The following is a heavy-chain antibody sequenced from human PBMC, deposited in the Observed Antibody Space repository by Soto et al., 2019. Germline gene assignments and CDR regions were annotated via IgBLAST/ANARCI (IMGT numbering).Heavy chain of an antibody. Sequence: ASVKVSCKASGYTFSSYYMHWVRQAPGQGLEWMGIINPSGGSTSYAQKFQGRVTMTRDTSTSTVYMELSSLRSEDTAVYYCARLDTSLEDSQIPYYYGMDVWGQGTTVTVSS. D-gene: IGHD2-15*01. CDR1: GYTFSSYY. J-gene: IGHJ6*02. V-gene: IGHV1-46*01. CDR2: INPSGGST. CDR3: ARLDTSLEDSQIPYYYGMDV.